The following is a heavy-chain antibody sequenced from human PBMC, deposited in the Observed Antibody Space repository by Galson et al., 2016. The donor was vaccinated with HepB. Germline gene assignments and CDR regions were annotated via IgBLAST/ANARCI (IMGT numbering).Heavy chain of an antibody. D-gene: IGHD3-9*01. Sequence: SETLSLTCAVSGASLSSSFWWSWVRQPPGKGLQWIGEIHPSGSTNYNPSLRSRVTISVDKSKNQISLRLTSVTAADTAVYYCARDAVDLAPFEYWGPGTLVTVSS. V-gene: IGHV4-4*02. J-gene: IGHJ4*02. CDR1: GASLSSSFW. CDR3: ARDAVDLAPFEY. CDR2: IHPSGST.